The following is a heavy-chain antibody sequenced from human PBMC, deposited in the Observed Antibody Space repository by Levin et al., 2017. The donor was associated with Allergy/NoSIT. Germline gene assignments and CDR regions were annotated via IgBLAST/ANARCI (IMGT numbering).Heavy chain of an antibody. V-gene: IGHV3-11*01. D-gene: IGHD4-23*01. CDR2: ISSSGSTI. CDR1: GFTFNDYY. Sequence: GGSLRLSCAASGFTFNDYYMSWIRQAPGKGLEWVSYISSSGSTIYYADSVKGRFTISRDNAKNSLYLQMNSLRAEDTAVYYCASHGYGGNSDYDYWGQGTLVTVSS. J-gene: IGHJ4*02. CDR3: ASHGYGGNSDYDY.